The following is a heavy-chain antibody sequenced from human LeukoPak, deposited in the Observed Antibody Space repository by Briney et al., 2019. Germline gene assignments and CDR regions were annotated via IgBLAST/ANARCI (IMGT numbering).Heavy chain of an antibody. V-gene: IGHV3-30*04. CDR3: ARDPFTGDYYYYMDV. CDR2: ISYDGSNK. J-gene: IGHJ6*03. D-gene: IGHD4-11*01. CDR1: GFTFSSYA. Sequence: PGRSLRLSCAAPGFTFSSYAMHWVRQAPGKGLEWVAVISYDGSNKYYADSVKGRFTISRDNSKNTLYLQMNSLRAEDTAVYYCARDPFTGDYYYYMDVWGKGTTVTISS.